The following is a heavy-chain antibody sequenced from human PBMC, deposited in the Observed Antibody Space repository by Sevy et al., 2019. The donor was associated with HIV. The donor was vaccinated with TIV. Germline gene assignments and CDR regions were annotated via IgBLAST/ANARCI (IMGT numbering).Heavy chain of an antibody. D-gene: IGHD3-22*01. CDR2: FYSGGGT. V-gene: IGHV3-66*01. J-gene: IGHJ4*02. Sequence: GGSLRLSCAASGFTVSSNYMNWVRQAPGKGLEWVSVFYSGGGTYYADSVKGRFTISRDNSKNRLYLQMNSLGAEDTAVYYCAREGGSGYDYWGQGTLVTISS. CDR1: GFTVSSNY. CDR3: AREGGSGYDY.